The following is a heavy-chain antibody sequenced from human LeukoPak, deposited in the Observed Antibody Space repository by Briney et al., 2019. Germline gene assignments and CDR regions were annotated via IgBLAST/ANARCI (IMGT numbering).Heavy chain of an antibody. CDR1: GGSISTYY. Sequence: SETLSLTCTVSGGSISTYYWSWIRQPAGKGLEWIGRMYTSGNTNYNPSLKSRVTMSVDTSKNQFSLKLSSVTAADTAIYYCAKQTRYDSPAGGRGFDYWGQGTVVTVSS. V-gene: IGHV4-4*07. CDR2: MYTSGNT. D-gene: IGHD3-22*01. CDR3: AKQTRYDSPAGGRGFDY. J-gene: IGHJ4*02.